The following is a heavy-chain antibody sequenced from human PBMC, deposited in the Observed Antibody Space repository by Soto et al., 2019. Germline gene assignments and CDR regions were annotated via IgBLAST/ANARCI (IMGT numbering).Heavy chain of an antibody. CDR2: IYPGDSDT. D-gene: IGHD2-2*01. CDR1: AYSFTSYW. J-gene: IGHJ6*02. Sequence: PGESLKISCKGSAYSFTSYWIGWVRQMPGKGLERMGIIYPGDSDTRYSPSFQGQVSISADKSISTAYLQWSSLKASDTAMYYCARAKVLVPAAMSSYYYGMDVWGQGTTVTVSS. CDR3: ARAKVLVPAAMSSYYYGMDV. V-gene: IGHV5-51*01.